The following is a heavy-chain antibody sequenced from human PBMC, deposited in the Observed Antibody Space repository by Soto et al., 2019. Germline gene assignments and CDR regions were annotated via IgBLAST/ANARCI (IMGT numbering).Heavy chain of an antibody. CDR1: GFTFNSYE. CDR2: IDSSGSTI. J-gene: IGHJ4*02. Sequence: GFLRLSCAAAGFTFNSYEMNWVRQAPGKGLEWISYIDSSGSTIYYADSVKGRFTISRDNAKNSLYLQMNSLRAEDTAVYYCARKPYYFDYWGQGTLVTVSS. CDR3: ARKPYYFDY. V-gene: IGHV3-48*03.